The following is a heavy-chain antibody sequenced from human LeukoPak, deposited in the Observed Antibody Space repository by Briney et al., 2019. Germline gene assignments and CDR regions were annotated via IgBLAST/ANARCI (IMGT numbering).Heavy chain of an antibody. CDR2: ISYDGSNK. CDR3: AKDGKVTFDY. D-gene: IGHD2-21*02. CDR1: GFTFSGYG. Sequence: GGSLRLSCAASGFTFSGYGMHWVRQAPGKGLEWVAVISYDGSNKYYADSVKGRFTISRDNSKNTLYLQMNSLRAEDTAVYYCAKDGKVTFDYWGQGTLVTVSS. V-gene: IGHV3-30*18. J-gene: IGHJ4*02.